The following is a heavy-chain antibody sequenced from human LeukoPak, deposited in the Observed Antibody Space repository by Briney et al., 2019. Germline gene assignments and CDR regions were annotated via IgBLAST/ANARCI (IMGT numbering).Heavy chain of an antibody. CDR2: IYYSGST. Sequence: SQTLSLTCTVSGGSISSGDYYWSWIRQPPGKGLEWIGYIYYSGSTCYNPSLKSRVTISVDTSKNQFSLKLSSVTAADTAVYYCARDPVPVSPHAFDIWGQGTMVTVSS. J-gene: IGHJ3*02. CDR3: ARDPVPVSPHAFDI. V-gene: IGHV4-30-4*08. CDR1: GGSISSGDYY. D-gene: IGHD2-2*01.